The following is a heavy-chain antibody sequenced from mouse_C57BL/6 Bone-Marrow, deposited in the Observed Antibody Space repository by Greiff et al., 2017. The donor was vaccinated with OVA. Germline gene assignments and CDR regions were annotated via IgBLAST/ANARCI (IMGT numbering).Heavy chain of an antibody. CDR3: AKRNWKAY. D-gene: IGHD4-1*01. Sequence: EVQLQQSGPELVKPGASVKISCKASGYTFTDYYMNWVKQSHGKSLEWIGDINPNNGGTSYNQKFKGKATLTVDKSSSTAYMELRSLTSEDSAVYYCAKRNWKAYWGQGTLVTVSA. V-gene: IGHV1-26*01. CDR2: INPNNGGT. J-gene: IGHJ3*01. CDR1: GYTFTDYY.